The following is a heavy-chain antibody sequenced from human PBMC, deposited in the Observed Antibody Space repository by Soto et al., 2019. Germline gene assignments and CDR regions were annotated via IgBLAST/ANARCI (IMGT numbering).Heavy chain of an antibody. CDR3: SRNASGRQGSTPDI. D-gene: IGHD3-10*01. CDR2: ISGSGSVT. Sequence: GGSLRLSCASSVSTFISAAMTWVRQAAGKGLEWVSAISGSGSVTYYRISVRGRFTISRDNSRNTLYLQMNNLRAEDTAVYYCSRNASGRQGSTPDIWGQGTLVT. V-gene: IGHV3-23*01. J-gene: IGHJ3*02. CDR1: VSTFISAA.